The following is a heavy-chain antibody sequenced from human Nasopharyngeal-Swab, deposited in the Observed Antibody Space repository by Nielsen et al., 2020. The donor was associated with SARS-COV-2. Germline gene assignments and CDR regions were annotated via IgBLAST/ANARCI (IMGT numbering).Heavy chain of an antibody. V-gene: IGHV4-30-2*01. CDR1: GGSISSGGYS. J-gene: IGHJ4*02. CDR2: IYHSGST. Sequence: SETLSLTCAVSGGSISSGGYSWSWIRQPPGKGLEWIGYIYHSGSTYYNPSLKSRVTISVDRSKNQFSLKLSSVTAADTAVYYCASGYDLGTAFDTWGQGTLVTVSS. CDR3: ASGYDLGTAFDT. D-gene: IGHD3-22*01.